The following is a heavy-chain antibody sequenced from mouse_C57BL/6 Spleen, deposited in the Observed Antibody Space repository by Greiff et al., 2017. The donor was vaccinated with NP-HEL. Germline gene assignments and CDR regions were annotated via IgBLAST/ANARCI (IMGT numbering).Heavy chain of an antibody. CDR1: GYTFTGYW. V-gene: IGHV1-9*01. Sequence: QVQLQQSGAELMKPGASVKLSCKASGYTFTGYWIEWVKQRPGHGLEWIGEIFPGSGSTNYNEKFKGKATFTAETSSNTAYMQLSSLPTEDSSVEYGAESGSSGYLAWFGCWGQGTLVTVSA. D-gene: IGHD3-2*02. J-gene: IGHJ3*01. CDR2: IFPGSGST. CDR3: AESGSSGYLAWFGC.